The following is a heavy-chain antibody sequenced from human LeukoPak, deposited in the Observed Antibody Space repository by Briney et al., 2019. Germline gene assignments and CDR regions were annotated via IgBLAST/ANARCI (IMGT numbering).Heavy chain of an antibody. Sequence: ASVKVSCKASGGTFSSYAISWVRQAPGHGLEWMGWINPNSGDTNYEQKFQGRVTMTRDTSITTAYMELSRLKSDDTAVYYCARGYYDSSGYLPDAFDIWGQGTMVTVSS. J-gene: IGHJ3*02. CDR3: ARGYYDSSGYLPDAFDI. CDR1: GGTFSSYA. D-gene: IGHD3-22*01. CDR2: INPNSGDT. V-gene: IGHV1-2*02.